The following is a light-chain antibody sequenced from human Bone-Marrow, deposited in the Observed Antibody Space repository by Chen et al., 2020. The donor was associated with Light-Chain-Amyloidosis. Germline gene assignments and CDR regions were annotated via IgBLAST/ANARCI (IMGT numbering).Light chain of an antibody. Sequence: SYELTQPPSVSVSPGQTARISCSGDGLPKQYAYWYQQKPGQAPVLVIYNDSERPSGIPERFSGSSSGTTVTLTISGVQAEDEADDDCQSADTTDTLYVLFGGGTKLTLL. J-gene: IGLJ2*01. CDR2: NDS. V-gene: IGLV3-25*03. CDR3: QSADTTDTLYVL. CDR1: GLPKQY.